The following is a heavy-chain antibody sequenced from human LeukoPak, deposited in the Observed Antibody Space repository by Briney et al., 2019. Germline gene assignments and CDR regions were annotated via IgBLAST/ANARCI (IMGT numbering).Heavy chain of an antibody. CDR2: IYYSGST. CDR3: ERVAGATDY. V-gene: IGHV4-59*01. J-gene: IGHJ4*02. D-gene: IGHD1-26*01. CDR1: GGSISSYY. Sequence: SETLSLTCTVSGGSISSYYWSWIRQPPGKGLEWIGYIYYSGSTNYNPSLKSRVTISVDTSKNQFSLKLSSVTAADTAVYYCERVAGATDYWGQGTLVTVSS.